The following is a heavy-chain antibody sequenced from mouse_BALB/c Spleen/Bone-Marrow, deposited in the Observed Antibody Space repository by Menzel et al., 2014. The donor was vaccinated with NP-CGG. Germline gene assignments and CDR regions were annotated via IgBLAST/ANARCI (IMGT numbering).Heavy chain of an antibody. CDR1: GYSFTNYW. D-gene: IGHD2-4*01. CDR3: ASDDYDGSWFAY. Sequence: VQLQQSGAELVRPGASVKLSCKASGYSFTNYWMNWMKQRPGQGLEWIGIIHPSDSETRLNQKFKDKATLTVDKSSSTAYMQLSSPTSEDSAVYYCASDDYDGSWFAYWGQGTLVTVSA. V-gene: IGHV1-61*01. CDR2: IHPSDSET. J-gene: IGHJ3*01.